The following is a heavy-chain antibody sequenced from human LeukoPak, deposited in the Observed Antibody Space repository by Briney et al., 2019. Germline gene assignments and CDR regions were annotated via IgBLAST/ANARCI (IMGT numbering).Heavy chain of an antibody. Sequence: ASVKVSCKASGYTFTSYGIKWVRQATGQGLEWMGWMNPNSGNTGYAQKFQGRVTMTRNTSISTAYMELSSLRSEDTAVYYCARRRPPMIGNWFDPWGQGTLVTVSS. V-gene: IGHV1-8*01. CDR2: MNPNSGNT. CDR3: ARRRPPMIGNWFDP. D-gene: IGHD3-16*01. J-gene: IGHJ5*02. CDR1: GYTFTSYG.